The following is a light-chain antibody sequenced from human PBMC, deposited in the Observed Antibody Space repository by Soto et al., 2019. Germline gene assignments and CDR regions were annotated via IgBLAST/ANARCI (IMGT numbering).Light chain of an antibody. V-gene: IGLV2-23*02. CDR1: SSDVGSYNL. J-gene: IGLJ3*02. Sequence: QSALTQPASVSGSPGQSITIPCTGTSSDVGSYNLVSWYQQHPDKAPRLMISEVTKRPSGVSDRFSGSKSGNTASLTISGHQAEDEADYYCCSYAGSSTLVFGGGTKLTVL. CDR3: CSYAGSSTLV. CDR2: EVT.